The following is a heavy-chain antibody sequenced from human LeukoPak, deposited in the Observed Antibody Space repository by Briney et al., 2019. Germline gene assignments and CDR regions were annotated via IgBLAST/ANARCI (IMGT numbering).Heavy chain of an antibody. D-gene: IGHD6-6*01. CDR2: ISYDGNIK. CDR1: GFTFSSDA. V-gene: IGHV3-30*03. J-gene: IGHJ4*02. CDR3: ARAGGSSSSVDY. Sequence: GRSLRLSCAASGFTFSSDAMHWVRQAPGKGLEWVAFISYDGNIKRYADSVKGRFTISRDNSKNTLYLQMNSLRAEDTAVYYCARAGGSSSSVDYWGQGTLVTVSS.